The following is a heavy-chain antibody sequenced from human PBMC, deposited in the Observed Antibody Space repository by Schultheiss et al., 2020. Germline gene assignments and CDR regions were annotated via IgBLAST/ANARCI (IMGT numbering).Heavy chain of an antibody. CDR3: ARGARGLVSATVGRFDP. D-gene: IGHD4-11*01. J-gene: IGHJ5*02. CDR1: GGSFSGYY. V-gene: IGHV4-34*01. CDR2: INHSGST. Sequence: GSLSLTCAVYGGSFSGYYWSWIRQPPGKGLEWIGEINHSGSTNYNPSLKSRVTISVDTSKNQFSLKLSSVTAADTAVYYCARGARGLVSATVGRFDPWGQGTLVTVSS.